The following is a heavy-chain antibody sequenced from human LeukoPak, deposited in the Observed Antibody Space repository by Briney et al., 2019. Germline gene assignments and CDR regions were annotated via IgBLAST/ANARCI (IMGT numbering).Heavy chain of an antibody. CDR1: GDSISSTDYY. J-gene: IGHJ5*02. V-gene: IGHV4-39*01. CDR2: INYRGGT. CDR3: ARHIRANNWFDP. Sequence: PSETLSRTCTVSGDSISSTDYYWDWIRQPPGKALEWIGDINYRGGTYYKSSLKSRVTMSLDTSKNQLYLRLNSVTAADTGVYYCARHIRANNWFDPWGQGTLVTVSS. D-gene: IGHD1-14*01.